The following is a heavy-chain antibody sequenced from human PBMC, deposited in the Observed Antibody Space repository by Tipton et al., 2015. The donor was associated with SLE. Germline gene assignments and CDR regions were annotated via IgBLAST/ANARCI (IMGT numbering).Heavy chain of an antibody. J-gene: IGHJ6*02. Sequence: SLRLSCVASGFTFSTYTMNWVRQAPGKGLEWVSSLSGSGSSIFYADSLQGRFTISRDNAKNSLYLHMNGLRAEDTAVYYCARVDDSSGYYLHYCYGMDVWGQGTTVTVSS. D-gene: IGHD3-22*01. V-gene: IGHV3-21*03. CDR2: LSGSGSSI. CDR1: GFTFSTYT. CDR3: ARVDDSSGYYLHYCYGMDV.